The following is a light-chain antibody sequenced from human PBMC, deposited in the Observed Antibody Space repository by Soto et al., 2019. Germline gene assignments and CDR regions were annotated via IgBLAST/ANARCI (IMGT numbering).Light chain of an antibody. CDR3: QMRGNWPPFT. Sequence: EIVLTQSPATLSVSPGERATLSCRASQSVSNYLAWFQQKPGQAPRLLLYDASNRATAIAARFSGSGSVTDFTFTINSLEPNDFAVYYCQMRGNWPPFTFGPGTRVDIK. CDR2: DAS. V-gene: IGKV3-11*01. J-gene: IGKJ3*01. CDR1: QSVSNY.